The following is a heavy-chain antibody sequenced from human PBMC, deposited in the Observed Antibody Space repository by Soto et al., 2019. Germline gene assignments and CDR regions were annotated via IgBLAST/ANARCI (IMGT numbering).Heavy chain of an antibody. J-gene: IGHJ4*02. CDR2: ISFDGSNK. CDR3: AKGVQPWLGVADY. D-gene: IGHD5-12*01. CDR1: GFTLSSYG. V-gene: IGHV3-30*18. Sequence: QVQLVESGGGVVQPGRSLRLSCAASGFTLSSYGMLWVRQAPGKGLEWVAIISFDGSNKYYADSVKGRFTISRDNAKNTLYLQMNSLRAEDTAVYYCAKGVQPWLGVADYWGQGTLVTVSS.